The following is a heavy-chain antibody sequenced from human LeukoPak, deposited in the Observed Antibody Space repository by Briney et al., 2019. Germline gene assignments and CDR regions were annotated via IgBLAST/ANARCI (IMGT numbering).Heavy chain of an antibody. D-gene: IGHD3-22*01. CDR2: ISGSSTST. CDR1: GFNFSSYA. J-gene: IGHJ4*02. CDR3: AKYGTPSTVVITTWVDH. Sequence: GGSLRLSCAASGFNFSSYAMTWVRQAPGKGLEWVSGISGSSTSTYYVDSVKGRFAISRDNSKNTLHLQMNSLRADDTAVYYCAKYGTPSTVVITTWVDHWGQGALVSVSA. V-gene: IGHV3-23*01.